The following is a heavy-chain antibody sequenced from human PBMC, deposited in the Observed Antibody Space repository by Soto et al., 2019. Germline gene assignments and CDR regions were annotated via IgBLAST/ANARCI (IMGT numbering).Heavy chain of an antibody. D-gene: IGHD3-9*01. CDR1: GYSFTSYW. V-gene: IGHV5-51*01. J-gene: IGHJ6*02. CDR2: IYPGDSDT. CDR3: AREGYDILTGYYKTYYYYGMDG. Sequence: PGESLKISCKGSGYSFTSYWIGWVRQMPGKGLEWMGIIYPGDSDTRYSPSFQGQVTISADKSISTAYLQWSSLKASDTAMYYCAREGYDILTGYYKTYYYYGMDGWGQGTTVTVSS.